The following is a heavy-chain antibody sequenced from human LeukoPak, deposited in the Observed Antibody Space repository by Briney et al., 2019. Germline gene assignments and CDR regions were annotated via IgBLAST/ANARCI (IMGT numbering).Heavy chain of an antibody. Sequence: SGPVLVKPTETLTLTCTVSGFSLSNARMGVSWIRQPPGKALEWLAHIFSNDEKSYSTSLKSRLTISKDTSKSQVVLTMTNMDPLDTATYYCARIKVVYDSSGYFGYYFDYWGQGTLVTVSS. CDR2: IFSNDEK. V-gene: IGHV2-26*01. CDR3: ARIKVVYDSSGYFGYYFDY. D-gene: IGHD3-22*01. CDR1: GFSLSNARMG. J-gene: IGHJ4*02.